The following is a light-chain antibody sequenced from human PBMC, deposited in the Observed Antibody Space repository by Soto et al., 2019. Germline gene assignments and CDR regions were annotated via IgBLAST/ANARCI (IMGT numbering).Light chain of an antibody. CDR3: QQYGSSIT. V-gene: IGKV3-20*01. CDR2: GAS. J-gene: IGKJ5*01. CDR1: QSVSSTY. Sequence: IRLKMSAGTLSLTKGERVTLSCRASQSVSSTYLAWYQQKPGQAPRLLIYGASSRATGIPDRFSGSGSGTDFSLSISRLEPEDFAVYYWQQYGSSITFGQGTRLEIK.